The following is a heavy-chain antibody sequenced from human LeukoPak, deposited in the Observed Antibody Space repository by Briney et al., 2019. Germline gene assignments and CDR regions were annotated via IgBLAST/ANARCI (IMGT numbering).Heavy chain of an antibody. J-gene: IGHJ4*02. CDR3: ARSPLRFLEWFFDY. Sequence: ASVKVSCKASGYTFTGYYMHWVRQAPGQGLEWMGWINPNSGGTNYAQKFQGRVTMTRDTSISTAYMEPSRLRSDDTAVYYCARSPLRFLEWFFDYWGQGTLVTVSS. CDR1: GYTFTGYY. V-gene: IGHV1-2*02. CDR2: INPNSGGT. D-gene: IGHD3-3*01.